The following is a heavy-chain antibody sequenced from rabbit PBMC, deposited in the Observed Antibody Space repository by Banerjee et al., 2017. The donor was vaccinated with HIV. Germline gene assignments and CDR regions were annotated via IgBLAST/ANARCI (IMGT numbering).Heavy chain of an antibody. Sequence: QEQLEESGGGLVRPGGTLTLTCKASGFDFSTYYYMCWVRQAPGKGLEWMACIYGGSSGTTYYASWAKGRFTISKTSSTTVTLQMTSLTAADTATCFCARTYGGSRGGYYDLWGQGTLVTVS. CDR3: ARTYGGSRGGYYDL. CDR1: GFDFSTYYY. CDR2: IYGGSSGTT. J-gene: IGHJ3*01. V-gene: IGHV1S45*01. D-gene: IGHD1-1*01.